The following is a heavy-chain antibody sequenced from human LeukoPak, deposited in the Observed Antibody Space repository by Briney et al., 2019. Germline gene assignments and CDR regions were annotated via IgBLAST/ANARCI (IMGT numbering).Heavy chain of an antibody. V-gene: IGHV3-23*01. CDR3: AKGPHSSGWHYFDY. CDR2: FTYSGVNT. CDR1: GFIFSIYA. Sequence: GGSLRLSCAASGFIFSIYAMTGVRQAPGKGLEWVSTFTYSGVNTYYADSVRGRFTISRDNSKHTLSLQLNSLRAEDTALYYCAKGPHSSGWHYFDYWGQGTLVTVSS. J-gene: IGHJ4*02. D-gene: IGHD6-19*01.